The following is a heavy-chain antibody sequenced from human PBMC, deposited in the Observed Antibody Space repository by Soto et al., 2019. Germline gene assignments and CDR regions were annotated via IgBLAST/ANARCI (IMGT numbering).Heavy chain of an antibody. CDR2: ASGSGSGT. J-gene: IGHJ4*02. D-gene: IGHD2-21*01. Sequence: GGSLRLSCAASGFTFSDFAMAWVRQAPGKGLEWVSSASGSGSGTYYADSVKGRFTISRDNSKNTLFLHMTNLRAGDTALYFCAKGRPGVAAAPDYWGQGTLVTVS. CDR3: AKGRPGVAAAPDY. CDR1: GFTFSDFA. V-gene: IGHV3-23*01.